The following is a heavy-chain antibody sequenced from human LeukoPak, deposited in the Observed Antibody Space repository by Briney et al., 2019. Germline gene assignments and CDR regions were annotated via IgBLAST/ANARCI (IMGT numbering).Heavy chain of an antibody. D-gene: IGHD6-19*01. J-gene: IGHJ1*01. CDR2: INYSGDT. Sequence: PSETLSLTCTVSGGSTSSYYWSWMRQPPGKGLEWIGYINYSGDTKYNPSLKSRLSMSVDTSKNQCSLMLTSVTAADTAVYYCARGSGWYPHWGQGTLVTVSS. CDR3: ARGSGWYPH. CDR1: GGSTSSYY. V-gene: IGHV4-59*01.